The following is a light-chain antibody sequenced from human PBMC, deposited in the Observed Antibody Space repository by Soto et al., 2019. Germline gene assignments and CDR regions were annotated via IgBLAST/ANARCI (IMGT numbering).Light chain of an antibody. V-gene: IGLV2-14*01. CDR2: DVD. J-gene: IGLJ2*01. Sequence: QSVLTQPASVSGSPGQSIAISCTGTSSDVGGYNYVSWYQQRPGKAPKLMLYDVDNRPSGVSSRFSGSKSGNTASLTISGLRAEDEADYYCSSYTSSNTLVVFGGGTKLTVL. CDR1: SSDVGGYNY. CDR3: SSYTSSNTLVV.